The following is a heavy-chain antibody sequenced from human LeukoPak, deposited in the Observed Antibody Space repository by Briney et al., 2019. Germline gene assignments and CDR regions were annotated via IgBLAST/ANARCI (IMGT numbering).Heavy chain of an antibody. J-gene: IGHJ4*02. CDR2: IYHSGST. CDR3: ASRFWSGYYTVGYYFDY. Sequence: PSETLSLTCAVSGYSISSGYYWGWIRQPPGKGLEWIGSIYHSGSTYYNPSLKSRVTISVDTSKNQSSLKLSSVTAADTAVYYCASRFWSGYYTVGYYFDYWGQGTLVTVSS. V-gene: IGHV4-38-2*01. D-gene: IGHD3-3*01. CDR1: GYSISSGYY.